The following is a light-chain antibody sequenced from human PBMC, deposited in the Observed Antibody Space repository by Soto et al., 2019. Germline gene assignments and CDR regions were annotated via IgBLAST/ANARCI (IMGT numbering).Light chain of an antibody. CDR1: SGDIGGYNA. V-gene: IGLV2-14*01. J-gene: IGLJ1*01. CDR2: EVT. Sequence: SALTQPASVSGSPGQTITISCTGTSGDIGGYNAVSWYQHHPGKAPKLIIYEVTHRPSGVSDRFSASKSGNTASLTISRLQAEDEADYYCNSFRVSHLYVFGTGTKVTVL. CDR3: NSFRVSHLYV.